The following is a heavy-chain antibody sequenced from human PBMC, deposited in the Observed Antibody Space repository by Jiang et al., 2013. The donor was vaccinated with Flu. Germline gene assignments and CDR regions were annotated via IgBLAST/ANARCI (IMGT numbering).Heavy chain of an antibody. J-gene: IGHJ4*02. CDR3: ARHEWASGSMAVAGPGSIDY. D-gene: IGHD6-19*01. V-gene: IGHV4-59*08. Sequence: GPGLVKPSETLSLTCTVSGGSISSYYWSWIRQPPGKGLEWIGYIYYSGSTNYNPSLKSRVTISVDTSKNQFSLKLSSVTAADTAVYYCARHEWASGSMAVAGPGSIDYWGQGTLVTVSS. CDR2: IYYSGST. CDR1: GGSISSYY.